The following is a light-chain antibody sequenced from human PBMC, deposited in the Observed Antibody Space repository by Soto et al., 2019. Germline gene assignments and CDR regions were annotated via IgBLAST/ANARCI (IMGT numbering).Light chain of an antibody. CDR1: PSVSKTY. V-gene: IGKV3-20*01. CDR3: QQYGTLPWT. Sequence: EIVLTQSPGTLSLSPGERATLSCRASPSVSKTYLAWYQQKPGQAPRLPMFGVSSRATGIPDRFSGSGSGTDFTLTISRLEPGDFAVYFCQQYGTLPWTFGQGTKVEIK. J-gene: IGKJ1*01. CDR2: GVS.